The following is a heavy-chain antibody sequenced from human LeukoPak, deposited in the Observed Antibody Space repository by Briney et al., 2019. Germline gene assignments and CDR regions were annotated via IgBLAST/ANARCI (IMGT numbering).Heavy chain of an antibody. CDR3: ARVGRDGYNYNPHPFDY. V-gene: IGHV1-18*01. CDR2: ISAYNGNT. D-gene: IGHD5-24*01. CDR1: GYTFTSYG. J-gene: IGHJ4*02. Sequence: GASVKVSCKASGYTFTSYGISWVRQAPGQGLEWMGWISAYNGNTNYAQKLQGRVTMTTDTSTSTAYMELRSLRSDDTAVYYCARVGRDGYNYNPHPFDYWGQGTLVTVSS.